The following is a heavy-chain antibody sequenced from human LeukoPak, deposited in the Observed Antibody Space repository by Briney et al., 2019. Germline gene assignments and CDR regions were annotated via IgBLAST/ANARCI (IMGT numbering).Heavy chain of an antibody. D-gene: IGHD3-22*01. J-gene: IGHJ4*02. CDR3: AKDYYDSSGYYLN. CDR2: ISGSGGST. Sequence: GGSLRLSCAASGFTFSDYYMSWIRQAPGKGLEWVSAISGSGGSTYYADSVKGRFTISRDNSKNTLYLQMNSLRAEDTAVYYCAKDYYDSSGYYLNWGQGTLVTVSS. CDR1: GFTFSDYY. V-gene: IGHV3-23*01.